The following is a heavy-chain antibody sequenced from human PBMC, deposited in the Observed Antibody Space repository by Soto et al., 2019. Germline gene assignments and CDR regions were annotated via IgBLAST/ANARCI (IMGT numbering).Heavy chain of an antibody. Sequence: VQVLESGGGLVQPGGSLRLSCAASGFTFSSYAMNWVRQSPGKGLEWVGSIRGSGSSAYYPDSVEGRFTISRDNSKNTLYLQRNSLRAEDTAVYYCAKRGGDYDSRYHYYMDVWGKGTTVTVSS. CDR1: GFTFSSYA. CDR3: AKRGGDYDSRYHYYMDV. V-gene: IGHV3-23*01. D-gene: IGHD3-16*01. CDR2: IRGSGSSA. J-gene: IGHJ6*03.